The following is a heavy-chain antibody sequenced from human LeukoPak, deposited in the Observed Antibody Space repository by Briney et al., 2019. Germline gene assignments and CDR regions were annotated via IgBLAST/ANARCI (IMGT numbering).Heavy chain of an antibody. CDR2: MNPNSGNT. D-gene: IGHD2-2*01. Sequence: ASVKVSCKASGYTFTSYDINWVRQAPGQGLEWRGWMNPNSGNTGYAQKFQGRVTMTRDPSISTAYMELSSLRSDDTAVYYCARSGVLGYCSSTSCYDYWGQGTLVTVSS. V-gene: IGHV1-8*01. CDR1: GYTFTSYD. CDR3: ARSGVLGYCSSTSCYDY. J-gene: IGHJ4*02.